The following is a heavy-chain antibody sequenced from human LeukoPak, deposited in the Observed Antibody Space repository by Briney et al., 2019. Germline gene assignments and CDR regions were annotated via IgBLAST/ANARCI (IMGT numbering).Heavy chain of an antibody. CDR1: GGSISSYY. Sequence: SETLSLTFTVSGGSISSYYWSWIRQPPRKGLELIWGIYTSGSTNYNPSLKSRVTMSVDTSKNQFSLKLSSVTAADTAVYYCARVGTTVTTYFDYWGQGTLVTVSS. CDR2: IYTSGST. J-gene: IGHJ4*02. V-gene: IGHV4-4*07. CDR3: ARVGTTVTTYFDY. D-gene: IGHD4-17*01.